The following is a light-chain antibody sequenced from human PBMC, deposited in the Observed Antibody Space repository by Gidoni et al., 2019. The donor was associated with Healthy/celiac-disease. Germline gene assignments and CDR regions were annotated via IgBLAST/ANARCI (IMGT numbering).Light chain of an antibody. V-gene: IGKV1-5*03. CDR3: QQYNSYPWT. Sequence: DLHMTQSPSTLSASVGARVTITCRASQSSSWLAWYQQKPGKAPKLLIYKASSLESGVPSRFSGSGSGTEFTLTISSLQPDDFATYYCQQYNSYPWTFGQGTKVEIK. J-gene: IGKJ1*01. CDR2: KAS. CDR1: QSSSW.